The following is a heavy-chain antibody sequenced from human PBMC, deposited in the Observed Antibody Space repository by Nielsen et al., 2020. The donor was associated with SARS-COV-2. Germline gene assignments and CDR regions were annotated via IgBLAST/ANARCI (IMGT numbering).Heavy chain of an antibody. CDR1: GFTFDDYG. CDR3: ASDTAMPQMAGGMDV. J-gene: IGHJ6*02. CDR2: INWNGGST. D-gene: IGHD5-18*01. V-gene: IGHV3-20*04. Sequence: GESLKISCAASGFTFDDYGMSWVRQAPGKGLEWVSGINWNGGSTGYADSVKGRFTISRDNAKNSLYLQMNSLRAEDTALYYCASDTAMPQMAGGMDVWGQGTTVTVSS.